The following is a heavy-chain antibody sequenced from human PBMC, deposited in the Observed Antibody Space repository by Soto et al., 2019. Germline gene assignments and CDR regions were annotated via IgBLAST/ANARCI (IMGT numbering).Heavy chain of an antibody. V-gene: IGHV3-21*01. CDR3: ARDLSSSDSFDY. CDR2: ISSSSSYI. CDR1: GFTFSSYS. J-gene: IGHJ4*02. D-gene: IGHD6-6*01. Sequence: GGSLRLSCAASGFTFSSYSMNWVRQAPGKGLEWVSSISSSSSYIYYADSVKGRFTISRDNAKNSLYLQMNSLRAEDTAVYYCARDLSSSDSFDYWGQGTLVTVSS.